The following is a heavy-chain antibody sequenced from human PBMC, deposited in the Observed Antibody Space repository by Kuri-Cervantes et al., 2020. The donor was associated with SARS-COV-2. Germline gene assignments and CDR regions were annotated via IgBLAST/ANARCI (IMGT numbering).Heavy chain of an antibody. CDR2: IYHSGST. CDR1: GGSISNGGYS. CDR3: ARGLGYYYDSSGYGPVYYFDY. J-gene: IGHJ4*02. Sequence: SETLSLTCAVSGGSISNGGYSWSWIRQPPGKGLEWIGYIYHSGSTYYNPSLKSRVTISVDTSKNQFSLKLSSVTAADTAVYYCARGLGYYYDSSGYGPVYYFDYWGQGTLVTVSS. D-gene: IGHD3-22*01. V-gene: IGHV4-30-2*01.